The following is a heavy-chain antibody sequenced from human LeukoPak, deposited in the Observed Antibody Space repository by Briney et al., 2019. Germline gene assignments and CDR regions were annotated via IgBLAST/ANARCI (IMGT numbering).Heavy chain of an antibody. Sequence: SETLSLTCTVSGGSISSGSYYWSWIRQPAGKGLEWIGRIYTSGSTNYNPSLKSRVTISVDTSKNQFSLKLSSVTAADTAVYYCARDRISTNFWSGYYDYWGQGTLVTASS. J-gene: IGHJ4*02. CDR2: IYTSGST. CDR1: GGSISSGSYY. CDR3: ARDRISTNFWSGYYDY. D-gene: IGHD3-3*01. V-gene: IGHV4-61*02.